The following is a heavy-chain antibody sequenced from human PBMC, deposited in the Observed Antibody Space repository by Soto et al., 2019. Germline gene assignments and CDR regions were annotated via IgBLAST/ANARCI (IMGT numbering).Heavy chain of an antibody. CDR3: ARCSSDYSADGLSLKY. CDR1: GYTFTVYA. V-gene: IGHV1-18*01. J-gene: IGHJ1*01. CDR2: ISAYSGHT. D-gene: IGHD4-4*01. Sequence: QVQLVQSGAEVKRPGASVKVSCKASGYTFTVYAFSWVRQAPGQGLEWMGWISAYSGHTVYSQKFQDRVTMTTDPSTTTTYLAVRSLGSDDTAVYYCARCSSDYSADGLSLKYWGQGTLVTVS.